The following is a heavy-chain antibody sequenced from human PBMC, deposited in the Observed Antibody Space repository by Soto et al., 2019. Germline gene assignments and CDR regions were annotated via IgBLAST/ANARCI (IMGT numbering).Heavy chain of an antibody. Sequence: ASVKVSCKASGYFFTSYGITWVRQAPGQGLEWMGWISPYNGNTKYAQNFQGRVTMTTDTSTSTAYMEVRRLRSDDPAVYYCARDFGSDLSALCSVFGYWGQVPPFPVPS. J-gene: IGHJ4*02. CDR3: ARDFGSDLSALCSVFGY. CDR1: GYFFTSYG. D-gene: IGHD3-3*01. CDR2: ISPYNGNT. V-gene: IGHV1-18*04.